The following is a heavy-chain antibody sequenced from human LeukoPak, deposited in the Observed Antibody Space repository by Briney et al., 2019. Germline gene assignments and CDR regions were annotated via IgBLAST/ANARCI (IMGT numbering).Heavy chain of an antibody. J-gene: IGHJ4*02. CDR2: ISGNAGST. CDR1: GFTFSSSG. D-gene: IGHD3-10*01. CDR3: AKEVGYYGLGRFTD. V-gene: IGHV3-23*01. Sequence: GGSLRLSCAASGFTFSSSGMAWVRQAPGKGLEWVAAISGNAGSTQYADAVKGRFTISRDNSKNTVHLQMDSLRGDDTAVYYCAKEVGYYGLGRFTDWGQGTRVTVSS.